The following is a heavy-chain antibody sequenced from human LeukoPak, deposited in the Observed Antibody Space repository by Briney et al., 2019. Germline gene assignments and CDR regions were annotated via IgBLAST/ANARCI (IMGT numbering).Heavy chain of an antibody. CDR1: GGSITSGAYA. Sequence: PSETLSLTCVVSGGSITSGAYAWSWIRQPPGKGLEWIGYIYRSGSTSYKPSLKSRLSITIDKSKNQFSLNLRSVTAADTAFYYCARGGGFYGSGTTHFDYWGQGTLATVSS. CDR3: ARGGGFYGSGTTHFDY. D-gene: IGHD3-10*01. V-gene: IGHV4-30-2*01. J-gene: IGHJ4*02. CDR2: IYRSGST.